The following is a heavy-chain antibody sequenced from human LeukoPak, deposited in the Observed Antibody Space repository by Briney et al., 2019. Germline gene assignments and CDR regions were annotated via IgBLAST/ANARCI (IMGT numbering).Heavy chain of an antibody. CDR3: TRDRLAWEYYYGSGSYSDYPPDYYYGMDV. CDR2: IRSKAYGGTT. Sequence: GGSLRLSCTASGFTFGDYAMSGFRQAPGKGLEWVGFIRSKAYGGTTEYAASVKGRFTISRDDSRSIAYLQMNSLKTEDTAVYYCTRDRLAWEYYYGSGSYSDYPPDYYYGMDVWGQGTTVTVSS. J-gene: IGHJ6*02. CDR1: GFTFGDYA. V-gene: IGHV3-49*03. D-gene: IGHD3-10*01.